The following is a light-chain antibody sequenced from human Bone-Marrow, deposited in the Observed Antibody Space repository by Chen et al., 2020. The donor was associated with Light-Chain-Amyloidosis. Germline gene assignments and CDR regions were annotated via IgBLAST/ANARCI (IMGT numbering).Light chain of an antibody. CDR3: KRYGGLPVS. J-gene: IGKJ2*03. CDR1: HGVYSRN. CDR2: ATT. Sequence: EIVLTQSPGTLSLSPGEGATLSCRASHGVYSRNLAWYQQKPGQAPRLLIYATTSRATGTPDRGSGRGSAKEFTLTISTREHEDFGVYDGKRYGGLPVSLGQGTKLE. V-gene: IGKV3-20*01.